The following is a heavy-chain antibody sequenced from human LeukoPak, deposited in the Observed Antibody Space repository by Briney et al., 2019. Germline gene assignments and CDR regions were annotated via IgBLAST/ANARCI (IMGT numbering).Heavy chain of an antibody. Sequence: SETLSLTCTVSGGSISSYYWSWIRQPPGKGLEWIGYIYYSGSTYYNPSLKSRVTISVDTSKNQFSLKLSSVTAADTAVYYCARDHGERVAWGQGTLVTVSS. CDR1: GGSISSYY. CDR2: IYYSGST. J-gene: IGHJ5*02. D-gene: IGHD4-17*01. CDR3: ARDHGERVA. V-gene: IGHV4-59*12.